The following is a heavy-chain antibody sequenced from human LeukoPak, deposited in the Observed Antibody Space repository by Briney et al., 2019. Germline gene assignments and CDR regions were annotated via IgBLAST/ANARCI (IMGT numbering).Heavy chain of an antibody. Sequence: ASVKVPCKASGYTFTGYYMHWVRQAPGQGLEWMGWINPNSGGTNYAQKFQGRVTMTRDTSISTAYMELSRLRSDDTAVYYCAMGETVTTPPRDYWGQGTLVTVSS. CDR3: AMGETVTTPPRDY. J-gene: IGHJ4*02. CDR2: INPNSGGT. V-gene: IGHV1-2*02. CDR1: GYTFTGYY. D-gene: IGHD4-17*01.